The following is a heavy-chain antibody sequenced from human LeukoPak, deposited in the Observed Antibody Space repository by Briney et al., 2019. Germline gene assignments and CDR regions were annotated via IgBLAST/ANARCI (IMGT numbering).Heavy chain of an antibody. CDR1: GFTFSSYW. CDR2: INTDGSST. Sequence: GGSLRLSCAASGFTFSSYWMHWVRQAPGKGLVWVSRINTDGSSTSYADSVKGRFTISRDNAKNSLYLQMNSLRVDDSAVYYCAGDQSPQIDGIYYDAFDIWGQGTMVTVAS. CDR3: AGDQSPQIDGIYYDAFDI. J-gene: IGHJ3*02. D-gene: IGHD1-26*01. V-gene: IGHV3-74*01.